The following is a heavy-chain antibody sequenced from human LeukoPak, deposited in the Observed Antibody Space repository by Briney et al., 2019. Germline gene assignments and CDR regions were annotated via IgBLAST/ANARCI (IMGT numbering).Heavy chain of an antibody. CDR2: IYYSGST. CDR1: GGSISSSIYY. J-gene: IGHJ4*02. CDR3: ARRKYDFWSGYYDLDY. D-gene: IGHD3-3*01. Sequence: SETLSLTCTVSGGSISSSIYYWGWIRQPQGKGLEGFGSIYYSGSTYYNPSFKSRVTMSVDTSKNHFSLKLSSVTAADTAVYYCARRKYDFWSGYYDLDYWGQGTLVTVSS. V-gene: IGHV4-39*02.